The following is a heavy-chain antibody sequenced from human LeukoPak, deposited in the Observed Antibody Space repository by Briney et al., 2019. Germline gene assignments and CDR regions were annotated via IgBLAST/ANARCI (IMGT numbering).Heavy chain of an antibody. CDR2: ISSNSNYI. V-gene: IGHV3-21*01. Sequence: GGSLRLSCVASGFSFNVYSMNWVRQAPGKGLEWVSCISSNSNYIYYADSVKGRFTISRDNAKNSLYLQMNSLRAEDTAVYYCARDGRERSQFEYWGQGTLVTVSS. CDR3: ARDGRERSQFEY. D-gene: IGHD1-26*01. CDR1: GFSFNVYS. J-gene: IGHJ4*02.